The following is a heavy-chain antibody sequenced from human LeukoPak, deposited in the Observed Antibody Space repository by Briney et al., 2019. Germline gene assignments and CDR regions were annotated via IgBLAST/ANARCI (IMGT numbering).Heavy chain of an antibody. CDR3: ARDQEMASDY. CDR1: GFTFSSYA. V-gene: IGHV3-21*01. J-gene: IGHJ4*02. CDR2: ISSSSSYI. Sequence: PGGSLRLSCAASGFTFSSYAMNWVRQAPGKGLEWVSSISSSSSYINYADSVKGRFTISRDNAKNSLYLQMNSLRAEDTAVYYCARDQEMASDYWGQGTLVTVSS. D-gene: IGHD5-24*01.